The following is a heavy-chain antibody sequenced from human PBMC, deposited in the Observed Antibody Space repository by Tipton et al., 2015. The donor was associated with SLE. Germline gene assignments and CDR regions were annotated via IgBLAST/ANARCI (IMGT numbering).Heavy chain of an antibody. V-gene: IGHV5-51*01. CDR2: IYPGDSDT. CDR3: AMTISSGYCSGGSCYSEDY. Sequence: VQLVQSGAEVKKPGESLKISCKGSGYSFTSYWIGWVRQMPGKGLEWMGIIYPGDSDTRYSPSFQGQVTISADKSISTAYLQWSSLKASDTAMYYCAMTISSGYCSGGSCYSEDYWGQGTLVTVSS. CDR1: GYSFTSYW. D-gene: IGHD2-15*01. J-gene: IGHJ4*02.